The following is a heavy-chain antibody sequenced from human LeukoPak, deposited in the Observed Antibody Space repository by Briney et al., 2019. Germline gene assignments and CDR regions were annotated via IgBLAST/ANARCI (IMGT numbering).Heavy chain of an antibody. CDR2: IYHSGST. J-gene: IGHJ4*02. CDR1: GGSISSGGYS. V-gene: IGHV4-30-2*01. Sequence: SETLSLTCAVSGGSISSGGYSWSWIRQPPGKGLEWIGYIYHSGSTYYNPSLKSRVTISVDRSKNQISLKLSSVTAADTAVYYCARSDGDSTFDYWGQGTLVTVSS. D-gene: IGHD2-21*01. CDR3: ARSDGDSTFDY.